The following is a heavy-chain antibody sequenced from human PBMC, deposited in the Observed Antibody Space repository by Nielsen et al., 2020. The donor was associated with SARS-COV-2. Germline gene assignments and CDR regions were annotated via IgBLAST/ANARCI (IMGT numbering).Heavy chain of an antibody. CDR1: GFTFSSYA. CDR3: AMEWLRIFDY. D-gene: IGHD5-12*01. V-gene: IGHV3-23*01. CDR2: ISGSGGST. Sequence: GALKISCAASGFTFSSYAMSWVRQAPGKGLKWVSAISGSGGSTYYADSVKGRFTISRDNSKNTLYLQMNSLRAEDTAVYYCAMEWLRIFDYWGQGTLVTVSS. J-gene: IGHJ4*02.